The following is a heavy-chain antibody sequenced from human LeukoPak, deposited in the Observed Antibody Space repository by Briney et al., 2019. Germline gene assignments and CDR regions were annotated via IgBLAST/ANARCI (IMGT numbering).Heavy chain of an antibody. V-gene: IGHV3-74*01. D-gene: IGHD3-10*01. CDR1: GSTFSRYW. Sequence: GGSLRLSCAASGSTFSRYWMHWVRQAPGKGLVWVSRVKSDGCDTTYADSVKGRFTISRDNAKNTLYLQMDSLRAEDTAVYYCTTGIGNYYYYWGQGTLVTVAS. J-gene: IGHJ4*02. CDR2: VKSDGCDT. CDR3: TTGIGNYYYY.